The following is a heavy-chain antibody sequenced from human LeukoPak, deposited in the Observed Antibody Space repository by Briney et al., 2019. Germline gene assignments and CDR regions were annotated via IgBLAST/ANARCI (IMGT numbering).Heavy chain of an antibody. CDR3: AREYYDILTGYLPWFDH. J-gene: IGHJ5*02. CDR1: GYTFTCYY. V-gene: IGHV1-2*06. D-gene: IGHD3-9*01. Sequence: GASVKVSCKASGYTFTCYYMHWVRQAPGQGLEWMGRINPNSGGTNYAQKFQGRVTMSRDTSISTAYMELSRLRSDDTAVYYCAREYYDILTGYLPWFDHWGQGTLVTVSS. CDR2: INPNSGGT.